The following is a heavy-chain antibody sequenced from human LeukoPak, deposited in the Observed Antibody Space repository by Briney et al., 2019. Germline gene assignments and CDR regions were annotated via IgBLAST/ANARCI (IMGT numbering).Heavy chain of an antibody. D-gene: IGHD2/OR15-2a*01. J-gene: IGHJ3*02. V-gene: IGHV3-66*01. CDR1: GFTVSSNY. CDR2: IYSGGST. CDR3: ARSSNILNAFDT. Sequence: GGSLRLSCAASGFTVSSNYMSWVRQAPGKGLEWVSVIYSGGSTYYADSVKGRFTISRDNSKNTLYLQMNSLRAEDTAVYYCARSSNILNAFDTWGQGTMVTVSS.